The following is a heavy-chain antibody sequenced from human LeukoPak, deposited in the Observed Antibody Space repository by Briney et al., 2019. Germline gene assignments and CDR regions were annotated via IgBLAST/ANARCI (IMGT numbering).Heavy chain of an antibody. J-gene: IGHJ5*02. D-gene: IGHD3-10*01. Sequence: GGSLRLSCAVSGFTFNTYNMNWVRQAPGKGLEWVSSISSSSSYIYYADSVKGRFTISRDNPKNPLYLQMSSLRAEDTAVYYCARSLERDYHGSNYYMNNWFDPWGQGTLVTVSS. CDR2: ISSSSSYI. CDR3: ARSLERDYHGSNYYMNNWFDP. CDR1: GFTFNTYN. V-gene: IGHV3-21*01.